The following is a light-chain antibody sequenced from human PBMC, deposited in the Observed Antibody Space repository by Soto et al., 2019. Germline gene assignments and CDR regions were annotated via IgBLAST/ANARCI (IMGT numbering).Light chain of an antibody. CDR3: CSYAGSYTLV. J-gene: IGLJ1*01. CDR2: DVS. V-gene: IGLV2-11*01. CDR1: SSDVGGYNY. Sequence: QSALTQPRSVSGAPGQAVTISCTGTSSDVGGYNYVSWYQQHPGKAPKPMIYDVSKRPSGVPDRFSGSKSGNAASLTISGLQAEDEADYYGCSYAGSYTLVFGTGTKVTVL.